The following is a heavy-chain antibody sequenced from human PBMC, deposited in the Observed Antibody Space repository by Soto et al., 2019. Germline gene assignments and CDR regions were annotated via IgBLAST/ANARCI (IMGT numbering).Heavy chain of an antibody. D-gene: IGHD6-6*01. CDR2: IYWDDDK. CDR3: AHSKYSRSSFEY. Sequence: SGPTLVNPTQTLTLACTFSGFSLSTRDLGVGWIRQPPGKSLEWLAIIYWDDDKRYSPSLKSRLTIAKDTSKNQVVLTVTNMDPVDTATYYCAHSKYSRSSFEYLGQGTMVTVSS. V-gene: IGHV2-5*02. J-gene: IGHJ4*02. CDR1: GFSLSTRDLG.